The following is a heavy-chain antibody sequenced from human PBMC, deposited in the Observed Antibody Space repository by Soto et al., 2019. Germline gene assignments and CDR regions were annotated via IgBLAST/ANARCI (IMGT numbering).Heavy chain of an antibody. CDR3: ARDRTPELRSNWFDP. V-gene: IGHV3-30-3*01. J-gene: IGHJ5*02. D-gene: IGHD1-7*01. Sequence: VGSLRLSCAASGFTFSSYAMHWVRQAPGKGLEWVAVISYDGSNKYYADSVKGRFTISRDNSKNTLYLQMNSLRAEDTAVYYCARDRTPELRSNWFDPWGQGTLVTVSS. CDR1: GFTFSSYA. CDR2: ISYDGSNK.